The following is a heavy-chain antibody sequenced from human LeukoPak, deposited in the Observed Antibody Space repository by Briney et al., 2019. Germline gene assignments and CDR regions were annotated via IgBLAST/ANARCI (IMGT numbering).Heavy chain of an antibody. Sequence: GGSLRLSCAASGFSFSSSWMHWVRQVPGKGLEWVSSISSSSSYIYYADSVKGRFTISRDNAKNSLYLQMNSLRAEDTAVYYCARDWVRYYDSSGTFDYWGQGTLVTVSS. CDR2: ISSSSSYI. V-gene: IGHV3-21*01. CDR3: ARDWVRYYDSSGTFDY. J-gene: IGHJ4*02. CDR1: GFSFSSSW. D-gene: IGHD3-22*01.